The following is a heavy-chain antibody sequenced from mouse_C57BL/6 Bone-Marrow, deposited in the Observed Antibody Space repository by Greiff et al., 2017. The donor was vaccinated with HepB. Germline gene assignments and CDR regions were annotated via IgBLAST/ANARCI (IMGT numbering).Heavy chain of an antibody. V-gene: IGHV5-4*03. J-gene: IGHJ2*01. CDR2: ISDGGSYT. CDR3: ARVLITTVVASDY. CDR1: GFTFSSYA. Sequence: EVMLVESGGGLVKPGGSLKLSCAASGFTFSSYAMSWVRQTPEKRLEWVATISDGGSYTYYPDNVKGRFTISRDNAKNNLYLQMSHLKSGDTAMYYCARVLITTVVASDYWGQGTTLTVSS. D-gene: IGHD1-1*01.